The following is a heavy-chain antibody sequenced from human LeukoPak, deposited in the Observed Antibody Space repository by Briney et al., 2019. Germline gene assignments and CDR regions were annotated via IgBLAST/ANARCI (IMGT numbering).Heavy chain of an antibody. Sequence: GGSLRLSCAASGFTFSSYGMHWVRQAPGKGVEWVAVIWYDGSNKYYADSVKGRFTISRDNSKNTLYLQMNSLRAEDTAVYYCARDAYYYDSSGLSAFDSWGQGTMVTVSA. CDR1: GFTFSSYG. J-gene: IGHJ3*02. D-gene: IGHD3-22*01. CDR2: IWYDGSNK. CDR3: ARDAYYYDSSGLSAFDS. V-gene: IGHV3-33*01.